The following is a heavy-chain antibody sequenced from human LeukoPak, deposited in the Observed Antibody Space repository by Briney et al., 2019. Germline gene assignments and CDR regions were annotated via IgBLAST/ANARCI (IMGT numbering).Heavy chain of an antibody. V-gene: IGHV4-39*01. J-gene: IGHJ5*02. CDR1: GGSISGSSYY. CDR2: IYYSGST. D-gene: IGHD3-10*01. Sequence: SETLSLTCTVSGGSISGSSYYWGWIRQPPGKGLEWIGSIYYSGSTYYNPSLKSRVTISVDTSKNQFSLRLSSVTAADTAVYYCALKIWFGEYNWFDPWGQGTLVTVSS. CDR3: ALKIWFGEYNWFDP.